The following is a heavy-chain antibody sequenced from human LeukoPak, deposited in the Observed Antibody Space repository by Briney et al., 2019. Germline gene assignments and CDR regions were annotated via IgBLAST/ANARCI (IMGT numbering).Heavy chain of an antibody. CDR3: ARIGYSYGPDY. Sequence: PGGSLRLSCAASGFTFSSYWMHWVRQAPGKGRVWVSRISSDGSSTNYADSVRGRFTISRDNAKNTLYLQMNSLRAEDTAVYYCARIGYSYGPDYWGPGTLVSVSS. V-gene: IGHV3-74*01. J-gene: IGHJ4*02. CDR1: GFTFSSYW. D-gene: IGHD5-18*01. CDR2: ISSDGSST.